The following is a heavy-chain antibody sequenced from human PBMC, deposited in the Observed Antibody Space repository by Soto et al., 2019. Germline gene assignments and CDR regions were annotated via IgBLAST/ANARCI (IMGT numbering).Heavy chain of an antibody. CDR2: IYYSGST. J-gene: IGHJ4*02. CDR3: ATTEVVRGDQLDY. V-gene: IGHV4-30-4*01. D-gene: IGHD3-10*01. Sequence: SETLSLTCTVSGGSISSGDYYWSWIRQPPGKGLEWIGYIYYSGSTYYNPSLKSRVTISVDTSKSQFSLKLSSVTAADTAVYYCATTEVVRGDQLDYWGQGTLVTVSS. CDR1: GGSISSGDYY.